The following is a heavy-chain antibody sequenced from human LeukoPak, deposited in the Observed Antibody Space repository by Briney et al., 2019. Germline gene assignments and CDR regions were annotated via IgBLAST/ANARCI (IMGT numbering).Heavy chain of an antibody. J-gene: IGHJ4*02. CDR3: AKADPSGWYAFDY. CDR2: IKQDGSET. D-gene: IGHD6-19*01. Sequence: GSLRLSCAASGFTLSSYWMSWVRQAPGKRLEWVANIKQDGSETNYVDSVKGRFTISRDNSKNTLFLQMNSLRAEDTAVYYCAKADPSGWYAFDYWGQGTLVTVSS. CDR1: GFTLSSYW. V-gene: IGHV3-7*01.